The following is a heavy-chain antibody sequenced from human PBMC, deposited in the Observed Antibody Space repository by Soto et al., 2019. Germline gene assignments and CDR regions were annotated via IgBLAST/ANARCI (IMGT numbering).Heavy chain of an antibody. V-gene: IGHV3-21*06. J-gene: IGHJ6*03. CDR2: ISSGSNYT. D-gene: IGHD3-10*01. CDR1: GFTFSSYS. Sequence: EVQLVESGGGLVKPGGSLRPSCVVSGFTFSSYSMNWVRQAPGKGLEWVSSISSGSNYTYYADSVKGRFTISRDNAKNSVYLQMNSLRAEDTALYYCARDFKESQYYYYCMDVWGKGTTVTVSS. CDR3: ARDFKESQYYYYCMDV.